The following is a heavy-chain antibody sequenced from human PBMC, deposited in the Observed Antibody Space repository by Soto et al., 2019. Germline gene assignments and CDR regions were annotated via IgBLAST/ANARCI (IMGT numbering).Heavy chain of an antibody. J-gene: IGHJ6*02. CDR3: ARSRVRGVINYYYYGMDV. CDR1: GGSFSGYY. CDR2: INHSGST. V-gene: IGHV4-34*01. Sequence: SETLSLTCAVYGGSFSGYYWSWIRQPPGKGLEWIGEINHSGSTNYNPSLKSRVTISVDTSKNHFSLKLSSVTAADTAVYYCARSRVRGVINYYYYGMDVWGQGTTVTVSS. D-gene: IGHD3-10*01.